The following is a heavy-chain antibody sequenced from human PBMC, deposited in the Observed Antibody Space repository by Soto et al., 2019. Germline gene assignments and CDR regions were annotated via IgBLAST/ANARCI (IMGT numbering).Heavy chain of an antibody. CDR2: INSDGSST. J-gene: IGHJ4*02. D-gene: IGHD3-22*01. CDR1: GFTFSSYW. Sequence: EVQLVESGGGLVQPGGSLRLYCAASGFTFSSYWMHWVRQAPGKGLVWVSRINSDGSSTSYADSVKGRFTISRDNAKNTLYLQMNSLRADDTAVYYCARVSYRLFDDSSRYYYWGQGTLVTVSS. CDR3: ARVSYRLFDDSSRYYY. V-gene: IGHV3-74*01.